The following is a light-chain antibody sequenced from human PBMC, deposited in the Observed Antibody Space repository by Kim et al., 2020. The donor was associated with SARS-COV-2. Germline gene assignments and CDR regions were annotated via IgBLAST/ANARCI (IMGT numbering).Light chain of an antibody. V-gene: IGKV3D-15*01. CDR1: ESISDN. CDR3: QQYKIWPPLT. J-gene: IGKJ4*01. Sequence: STGERATLSCRATESISDNLAWYQPKPGQAPRLRIYGASTRATGIPARFRGSGSGTEFTLIITTLQSEDFAMYYCQQYKIWPPLTFGGGTKVDIK. CDR2: GAS.